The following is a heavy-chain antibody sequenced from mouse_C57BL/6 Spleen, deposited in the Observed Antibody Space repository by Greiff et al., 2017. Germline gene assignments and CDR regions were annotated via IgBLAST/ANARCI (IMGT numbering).Heavy chain of an antibody. J-gene: IGHJ1*03. D-gene: IGHD1-1*01. V-gene: IGHV1-61*01. CDR1: GYTFTSYW. CDR2: IYPYDSET. CDR3: ACKTVVVSFWYFYV. Sequence: QVQLQQPGAELVRPGSSVKLSCKASGYTFTSYWMDWVKQRPGQGLEWIGNIYPYDSETHYNQQFKDKATLTVDKSSSTAYMQLSSLTSEDSAVYYFACKTVVVSFWYFYVWGTGTTVTVSS.